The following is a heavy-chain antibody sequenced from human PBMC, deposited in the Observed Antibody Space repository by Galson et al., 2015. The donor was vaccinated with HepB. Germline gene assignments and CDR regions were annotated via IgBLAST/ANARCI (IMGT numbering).Heavy chain of an antibody. J-gene: IGHJ4*02. CDR2: INPSGGST. D-gene: IGHD1-26*01. CDR1: GYPFPSYY. Sequence: VKVSCKASGYPFPSYYMHWVRQAPGQGLEWMGIINPSGGSTTYAQKFQGRVTMTRDTSTSTVYMELSSLRSEDTAVYYCATWTPYSGSFHWGQGTLVTVSS. V-gene: IGHV1-46*01. CDR3: ATWTPYSGSFH.